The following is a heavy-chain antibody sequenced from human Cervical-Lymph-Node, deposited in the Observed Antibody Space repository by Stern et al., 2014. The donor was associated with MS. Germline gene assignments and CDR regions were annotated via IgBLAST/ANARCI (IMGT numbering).Heavy chain of an antibody. CDR1: VFTFSDYY. CDR3: ARDLSWSYEY. V-gene: IGHV3-72*01. CDR2: IRTKAQSYST. Sequence: EVQLVESGGGLVQPGGSLRLSCAASVFTFSDYYMDWVRQAPGKGLEWVGRIRTKAQSYSTDYAASVKGRFTISRDDSKDSLYLQMNSLKTEDTALYYCARDLSWSYEYWGQGTPVSVSS. D-gene: IGHD1-26*01. J-gene: IGHJ4*02.